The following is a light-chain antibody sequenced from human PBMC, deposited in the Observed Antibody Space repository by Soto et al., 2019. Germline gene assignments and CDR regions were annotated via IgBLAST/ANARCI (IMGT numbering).Light chain of an antibody. CDR3: QQYSSSPIT. CDR2: GAS. V-gene: IGKV3-20*01. J-gene: IGKJ5*01. CDR1: QSVSSSY. Sequence: IVLPQSPGTLSLSPGERATLSCRASQSVSSSYLAWYQQKPGQAPRLLIYGASSRATGIPDRFSGGGSGTDFSLTISRLDPEDFAVYYCQQYSSSPITFGQGTRLEIK.